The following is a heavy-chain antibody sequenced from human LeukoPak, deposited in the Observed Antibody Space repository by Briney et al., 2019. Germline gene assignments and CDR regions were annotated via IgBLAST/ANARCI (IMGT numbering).Heavy chain of an antibody. CDR1: GFTFSSYW. Sequence: GGSLRLSCAASGFTFSSYWMSWVRQAPGKGLEWVANIKQDGSEKYYVDSVKGRFTISRDNAKNSLYLQMNSLRAEDTAVYYCATTTVVTPQDYYYMDVWGKGTTVTNSS. V-gene: IGHV3-7*03. CDR3: ATTTVVTPQDYYYMDV. CDR2: IKQDGSEK. D-gene: IGHD4-23*01. J-gene: IGHJ6*03.